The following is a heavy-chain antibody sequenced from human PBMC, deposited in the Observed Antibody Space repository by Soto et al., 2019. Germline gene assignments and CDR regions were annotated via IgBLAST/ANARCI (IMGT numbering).Heavy chain of an antibody. D-gene: IGHD1-1*01. CDR2: IYYSGST. CDR1: GGSISSSSYY. CDR3: ARNLDWTFQAWFDP. Sequence: SETLSLTCTVSGGSISSSSYYWGWIRQPPGKGLEWIGSIYYSGSTYYNPSLKSRVTISVDTSKNQFSLKLSSVTAADTAVYYCARNLDWTFQAWFDPWGQGTLVTVSS. V-gene: IGHV4-39*01. J-gene: IGHJ5*02.